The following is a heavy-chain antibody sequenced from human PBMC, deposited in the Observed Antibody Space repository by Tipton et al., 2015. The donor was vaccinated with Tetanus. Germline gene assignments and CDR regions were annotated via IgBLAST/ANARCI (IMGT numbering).Heavy chain of an antibody. V-gene: IGHV4-59*01. Sequence: LRLSCNVSGDSMTDFYWSWIRQPPGKGLEWIAYIFYSGRTQYNPSLKSRVTISVDTAKNQFSLQLSSVTAADTAVYYCARTTRRWLHPDYWGQGTLVTVSP. CDR1: GDSMTDFY. CDR2: IFYSGRT. CDR3: ARTTRRWLHPDY. J-gene: IGHJ4*02. D-gene: IGHD5-24*01.